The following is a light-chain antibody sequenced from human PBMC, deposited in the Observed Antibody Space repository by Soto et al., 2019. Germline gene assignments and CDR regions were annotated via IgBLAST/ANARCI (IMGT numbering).Light chain of an antibody. Sequence: EIVLTQSPATLSLSPGEIATLSCRASPSVTNYLAWYQQKPCQPPRLLIYGAFNRSAGIPARFSGSGSGTDFTLTISSLEPEDSAVYYCQQRNIWPPVTFGQGTRLEIK. CDR1: PSVTNY. CDR3: QQRNIWPPVT. V-gene: IGKV3-11*01. CDR2: GAF. J-gene: IGKJ5*01.